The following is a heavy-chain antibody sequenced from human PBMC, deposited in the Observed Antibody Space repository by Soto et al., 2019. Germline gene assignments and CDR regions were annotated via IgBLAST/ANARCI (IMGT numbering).Heavy chain of an antibody. J-gene: IGHJ4*02. CDR3: ASDDISRSWYYFDY. Sequence: QVQLQESGPGLVKPSQTLSLTCTVSGGSISSGGYYWSWIRQHPGKGLEWIGYIYYSGSTYYNPSLKSRVTILVDTSKNQFSLKLSSVPAADTAVYYCASDDISRSWYYFDYWGQGTLVTVSS. CDR1: GGSISSGGYY. D-gene: IGHD6-13*01. V-gene: IGHV4-31*03. CDR2: IYYSGST.